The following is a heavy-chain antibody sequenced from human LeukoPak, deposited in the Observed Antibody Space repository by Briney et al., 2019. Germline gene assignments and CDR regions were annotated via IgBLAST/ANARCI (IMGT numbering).Heavy chain of an antibody. V-gene: IGHV3-23*01. Sequence: PGGSLRLSCADSGLTFSNYAMTWVRQAPGNGQEWVSGISAGSGSTYYADSVKGRFTISRDNSKNTLYLQMSSLRAEDTAIYYCAIHESSIPYWGQGTLVTVSS. CDR1: GLTFSNYA. D-gene: IGHD1-26*01. J-gene: IGHJ4*02. CDR3: AIHESSIPY. CDR2: ISAGSGST.